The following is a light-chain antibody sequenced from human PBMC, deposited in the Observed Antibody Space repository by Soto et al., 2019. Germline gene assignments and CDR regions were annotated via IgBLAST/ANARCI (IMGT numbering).Light chain of an antibody. CDR1: QSISSY. CDR3: QQSYSTLSIT. V-gene: IGKV1-39*01. J-gene: IGKJ5*01. Sequence: VADRVTLTCRASQSISSYLNWYQQKPGKVPKLLIYGASSLQSGVPSRFSGSGSGTDFTLTISSLQPEDFATYYCQQSYSTLSITFGQGTRLEIK. CDR2: GAS.